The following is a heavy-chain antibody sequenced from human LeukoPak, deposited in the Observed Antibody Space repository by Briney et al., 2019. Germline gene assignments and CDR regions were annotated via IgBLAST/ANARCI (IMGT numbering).Heavy chain of an antibody. Sequence: PSETLSLTCTVSGDSISSYYWSWIRQPAGKGLEWIGRIYTSGSTNYNPSLKSRVTMSVDTSKNQFSLKLSSVTAADTAVYYCARDLTPVGQWLVREGDWFDPWGQGTLVTVSS. CDR2: IYTSGST. CDR1: GDSISSYY. D-gene: IGHD6-19*01. J-gene: IGHJ5*02. V-gene: IGHV4-4*07. CDR3: ARDLTPVGQWLVREGDWFDP.